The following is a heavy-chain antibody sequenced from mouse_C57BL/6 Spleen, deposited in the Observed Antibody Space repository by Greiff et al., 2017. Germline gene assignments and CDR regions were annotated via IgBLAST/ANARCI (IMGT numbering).Heavy chain of an antibody. J-gene: IGHJ2*01. CDR3: ARSSDYYGSSSFDY. CDR2: IYPGSGNT. Sequence: QVQLQQSGPELVKPGASVKISCKASGYSFTSYYIHWVKQRPGQGLEWIGWIYPGSGNTKYNEKFKGKATLTADTSSSTAYMQLSSLTSEDSAFYYCARSSDYYGSSSFDYWGQGTTLTVSS. CDR1: GYSFTSYY. D-gene: IGHD1-1*01. V-gene: IGHV1-66*01.